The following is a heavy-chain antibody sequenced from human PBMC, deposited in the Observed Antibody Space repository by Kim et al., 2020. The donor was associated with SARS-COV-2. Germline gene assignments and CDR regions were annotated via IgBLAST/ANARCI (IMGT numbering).Heavy chain of an antibody. CDR2: ISNTSTTT. J-gene: IGHJ4*01. CDR1: GFSFSDWR. V-gene: IGHV3-74*01. CDR3: TRGPF. Sequence: GGSLRLSCAASGFSFSDWRMNWVRQAPGKGPEWVARISNTSTTTHYADSVKGRFTISRDNSKNTLYLQMTGLRADDTAVYYCTRGPFWGQGTLVTVSS.